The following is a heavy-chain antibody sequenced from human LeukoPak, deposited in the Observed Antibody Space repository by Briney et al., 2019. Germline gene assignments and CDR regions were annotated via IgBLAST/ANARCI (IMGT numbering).Heavy chain of an antibody. D-gene: IGHD1-26*01. CDR3: ARDPVWELASWFDP. J-gene: IGHJ5*02. CDR1: GFTFSSYG. V-gene: IGHV3-21*01. Sequence: PGGSLRLSCAASGFTFSSYGMHWVRQAPGKGLEWVSSISSSSSYIYYADSVKGRFTISRDNAKNSLYLQMNSLRAEDTAVYYCARDPVWELASWFDPWGQGTLVTVSS. CDR2: ISSSSSYI.